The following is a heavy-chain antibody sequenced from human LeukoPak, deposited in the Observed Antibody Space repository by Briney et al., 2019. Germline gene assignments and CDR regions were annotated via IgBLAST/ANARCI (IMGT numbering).Heavy chain of an antibody. J-gene: IGHJ5*02. CDR3: ARETAAGPLDP. CDR1: GYTFTSYY. Sequence: ASVKVSCKASGYTFTSYYMHWVRQAPGQGLEWMGIINPSGGSTSYAQKFQGRVTMTTDTSTTTVYMELSSLRSEDTAVYYCARETAAGPLDPWGQGTLVTVSS. CDR2: INPSGGST. V-gene: IGHV1-46*01. D-gene: IGHD2-15*01.